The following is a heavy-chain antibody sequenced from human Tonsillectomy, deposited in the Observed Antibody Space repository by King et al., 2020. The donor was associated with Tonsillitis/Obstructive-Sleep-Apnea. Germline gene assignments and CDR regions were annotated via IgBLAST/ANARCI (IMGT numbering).Heavy chain of an antibody. CDR1: GFTFGDYA. CDR3: TRGLREVPAAMEYYYYYMDV. J-gene: IGHJ6*03. Sequence: VQLVESGGGLVKPGRSLRLSCTASGFTFGDYAMSWFRQATGKGLEWVGFIRSKAYGGTTEYAASVKGRFTISRDDSKSIAYLQMNSLKTEDTAVYYCTRGLREVPAAMEYYYYYMDVWGKGTTVTVSS. D-gene: IGHD2-2*01. V-gene: IGHV3-49*05. CDR2: IRSKAYGGTT.